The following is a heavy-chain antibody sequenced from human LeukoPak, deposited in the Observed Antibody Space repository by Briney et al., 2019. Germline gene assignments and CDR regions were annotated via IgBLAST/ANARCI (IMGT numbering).Heavy chain of an antibody. V-gene: IGHV3-21*01. Sequence: GGSLRLSCAASGFTFTTYSMNWVRQAPGKGLEWVSSMDSSSTYIYYADSVKGQFTISRDNARNSLFLQMNSLRAEDTAVYYCARYGVASSRSYIDYWGQGTLVTVSA. J-gene: IGHJ4*02. CDR1: GFTFTTYS. D-gene: IGHD2-2*01. CDR2: MDSSSTYI. CDR3: ARYGVASSRSYIDY.